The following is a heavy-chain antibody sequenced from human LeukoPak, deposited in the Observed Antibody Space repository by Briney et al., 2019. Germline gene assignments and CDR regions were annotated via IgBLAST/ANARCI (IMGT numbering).Heavy chain of an antibody. D-gene: IGHD3-10*01. CDR1: GGSFSGYY. CDR2: INHSGST. CDR3: ASIGGHYYYYMDV. J-gene: IGHJ6*03. Sequence: SETLSLTCAVYGGSFSGYYWSWIRQPPGKGLEWIGEINHSGSTNYNPSLKSRVTISVDTSRNQFSLKLSSVTAADTAVYYCASIGGHYYYYMDVWGKGTTVTVSS. V-gene: IGHV4-34*01.